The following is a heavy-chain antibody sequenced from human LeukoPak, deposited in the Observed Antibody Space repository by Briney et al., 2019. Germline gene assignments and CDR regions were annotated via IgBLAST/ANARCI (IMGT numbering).Heavy chain of an antibody. CDR1: GDSISSSTYY. CDR2: IYYSGSA. J-gene: IGHJ6*03. Sequence: SSEPLSLTSTVSGDSISSSTYYWGWIRQPPGKGLEWIGSIYYSGSAYYNPSLKSRVTISVDTSKNQFSLKLNSVTAADTAVYYCARQPTYYYYYMDVWGKGTTVTVSS. CDR3: ARQPTYYYYYMDV. V-gene: IGHV4-39*01.